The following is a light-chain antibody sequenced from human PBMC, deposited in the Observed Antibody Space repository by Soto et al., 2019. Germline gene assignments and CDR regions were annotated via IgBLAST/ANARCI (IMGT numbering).Light chain of an antibody. CDR1: QSVSSKY. CDR2: GTS. V-gene: IGKV3-20*01. J-gene: IGKJ3*01. Sequence: DIVLTQSPGTLSLSPGERATLSCRASQSVSSKYLAWYQQKPGQAPRVLIYGTSIRASGVPERFSGGGSGTDFTLNITRLEPADFAVYYCQQYGSSLFPFGPGTNVAFK. CDR3: QQYGSSLFP.